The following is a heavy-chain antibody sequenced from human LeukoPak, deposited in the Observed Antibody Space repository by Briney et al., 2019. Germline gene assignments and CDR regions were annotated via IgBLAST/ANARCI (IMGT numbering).Heavy chain of an antibody. CDR1: GFTFNRYG. D-gene: IGHD2-2*01. Sequence: PGGTLRLSCAASGFTFNRYGMSWVRQAPGKGLEWVSAISGSGGTTYYADSVKGRLTISRDNFKNTLFLQMSSLRAEDTAIYYCAKKTSYHFDYWGQGTLVTVSS. J-gene: IGHJ4*02. V-gene: IGHV3-23*01. CDR2: ISGSGGTT. CDR3: AKKTSYHFDY.